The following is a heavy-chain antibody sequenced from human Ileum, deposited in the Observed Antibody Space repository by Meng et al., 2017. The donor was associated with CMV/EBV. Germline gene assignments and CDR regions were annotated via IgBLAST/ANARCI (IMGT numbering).Heavy chain of an antibody. J-gene: IGHJ5*02. Sequence: GESLKISFAASRFTFSSYEMNWVRQAPGRGLEWVSYISISGSTIYYADSVKGRFTISRDNAKNSLYLQMNSLRAEDTAVYYCARDAIVVVPAAILDPWGQGTLVTVAS. V-gene: IGHV3-48*03. CDR3: ARDAIVVVPAAILDP. CDR2: ISISGSTI. D-gene: IGHD2-2*02. CDR1: RFTFSSYE.